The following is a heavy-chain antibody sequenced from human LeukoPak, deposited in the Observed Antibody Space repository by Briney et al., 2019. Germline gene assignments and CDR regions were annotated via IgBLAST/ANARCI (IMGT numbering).Heavy chain of an antibody. CDR2: IKHSVST. V-gene: IGHV4-34*01. CDR3: ATYPRITIFGVVRENYMDV. Sequence: PSETLSLTCAVYGVSFSGYYWSWIRQPPGKGLEWIGEIKHSVSTNYNPSLKSRVTISVDTSKNQFSLKLSSVTAADTAVYYCATYPRITIFGVVRENYMDVWGKGTTVTVSS. D-gene: IGHD3-3*01. J-gene: IGHJ6*03. CDR1: GVSFSGYY.